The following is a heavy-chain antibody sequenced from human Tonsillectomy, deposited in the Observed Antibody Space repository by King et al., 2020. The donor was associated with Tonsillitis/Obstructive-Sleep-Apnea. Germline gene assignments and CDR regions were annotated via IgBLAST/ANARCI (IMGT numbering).Heavy chain of an antibody. CDR1: GYSFTSYW. Sequence: VQLVESGAEVKKPGASLRISCKGSGYSFTSYWISWVRQMPGKGLEWMGRIDPSDSYTNYSPSFQGHVTISADKSISTAYLQWSSLKASDTAMYYCARRSLTDYYYYYMDVWGKGTTVTVSS. CDR3: ARRSLTDYYYYYMDV. CDR2: IDPSDSYT. J-gene: IGHJ6*03. V-gene: IGHV5-10-1*01.